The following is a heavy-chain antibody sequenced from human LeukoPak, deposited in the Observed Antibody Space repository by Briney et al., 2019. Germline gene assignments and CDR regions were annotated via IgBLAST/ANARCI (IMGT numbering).Heavy chain of an antibody. Sequence: PGGSLRLSCAASGFTFSNYAMSWVRQALGKGLEWVSAISGTGSSTYYADSVKGRFTISRDNSKNTLYLQMNSLRAEDTAVYYCARTVAGTWYFQHWGQGTLVTVSS. CDR2: ISGTGSST. CDR1: GFTFSNYA. J-gene: IGHJ1*01. V-gene: IGHV3-23*01. D-gene: IGHD6-19*01. CDR3: ARTVAGTWYFQH.